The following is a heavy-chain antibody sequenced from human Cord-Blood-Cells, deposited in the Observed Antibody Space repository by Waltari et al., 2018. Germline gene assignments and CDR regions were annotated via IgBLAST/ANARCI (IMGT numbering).Heavy chain of an antibody. V-gene: IGHV1-69*01. Sequence: QVQLVQSGAEVKKPGSSVKVSCKASGGTFSSYAISWVRQAPGQGLEWMGGIIPSFGTANYAQKFQGRVTITADESTSTAYMELSSLRSEDTAVYYCASWGGYDILTGYYAFDIWGQGTMVTVSS. CDR1: GGTFSSYA. J-gene: IGHJ3*02. D-gene: IGHD3-9*01. CDR2: IIPSFGTA. CDR3: ASWGGYDILTGYYAFDI.